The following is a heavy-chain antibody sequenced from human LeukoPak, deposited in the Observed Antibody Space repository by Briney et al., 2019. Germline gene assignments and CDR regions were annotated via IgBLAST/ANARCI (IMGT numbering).Heavy chain of an antibody. D-gene: IGHD3-22*01. CDR3: ARSRYDSSGYYGIIGN. J-gene: IGHJ4*02. CDR2: ISSSSIYK. V-gene: IGHV3-21*01. Sequence: GGSLRLPCAASGFTFSSYSMNWVRQAPGKGLEWVSSISSSSIYKYYADSVKGRFTISRDNAKKSLYLQMNSLRAEDTAVYYCARSRYDSSGYYGIIGNWGQGTLVTVSS. CDR1: GFTFSSYS.